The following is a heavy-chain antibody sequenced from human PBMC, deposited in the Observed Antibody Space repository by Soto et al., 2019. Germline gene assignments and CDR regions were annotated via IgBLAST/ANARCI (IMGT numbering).Heavy chain of an antibody. CDR1: GFTFSSYS. J-gene: IGHJ4*02. V-gene: IGHV3-30-3*01. D-gene: IGHD6-13*01. CDR2: ISYDGSNK. CDR3: ARSYSSSWYFEY. Sequence: QVQLVESGGGVVQPGRSLRLSCAASGFTFSSYSMHWVRQAPGKGLEWVAVISYDGSNKYYADSVKGRFTISRDNSKNMLYLQMNSLRAEDPAVYYCARSYSSSWYFEYWGKGTLVTVSS.